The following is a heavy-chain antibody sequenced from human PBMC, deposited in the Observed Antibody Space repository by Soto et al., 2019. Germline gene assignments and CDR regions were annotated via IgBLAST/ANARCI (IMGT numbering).Heavy chain of an antibody. CDR2: ISGSGSST. Sequence: GGSLRLSCVASGFTFNKHALAWVRQAPGKGLEWVSAISGSGSSTYDSDSVKGRFTISRDNSNNTLYLQMNSLRAEDTAIYYCARTPGAITVISALDHGGQGTPVTVSS. J-gene: IGHJ4*02. CDR1: GFTFNKHA. D-gene: IGHD6-19*01. V-gene: IGHV3-23*01. CDR3: ARTPGAITVISALDH.